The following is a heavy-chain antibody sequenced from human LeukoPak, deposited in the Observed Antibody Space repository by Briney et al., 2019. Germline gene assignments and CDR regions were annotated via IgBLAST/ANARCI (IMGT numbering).Heavy chain of an antibody. J-gene: IGHJ5*02. CDR3: AREASITILTYNWFDP. D-gene: IGHD3-3*01. V-gene: IGHV4-39*07. CDR2: IFYSGNT. Sequence: SETLSLNCTVSGGSISSSNYYWGWIRQPPGKGLEWIGSIFYSGNTYYNPSLKSRVTISVDTSKNQFSLKLSSVTAADTAVYYCAREASITILTYNWFDPWGQGTLVTVSS. CDR1: GGSISSSNYY.